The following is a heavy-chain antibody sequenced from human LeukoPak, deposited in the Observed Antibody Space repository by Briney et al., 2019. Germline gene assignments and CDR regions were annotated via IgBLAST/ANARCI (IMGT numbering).Heavy chain of an antibody. J-gene: IGHJ4*02. Sequence: ASVKVSCKACAYTFTSYGISWVRLAPGQGLEWMGWISVYNGHTNYAQNLQGRVTMTTDTSTSTAYMELRSLRSDDTAVYYCAREVAYFADWGQGTLVTVSS. CDR3: AREVAYFAD. CDR1: AYTFTSYG. V-gene: IGHV1-18*01. D-gene: IGHD5-12*01. CDR2: ISVYNGHT.